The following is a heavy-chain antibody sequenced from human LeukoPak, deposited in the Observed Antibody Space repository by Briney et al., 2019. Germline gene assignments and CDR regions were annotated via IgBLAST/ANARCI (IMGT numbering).Heavy chain of an antibody. CDR2: LKQDGSEK. V-gene: IGHV3-7*01. CDR3: VRSLSLSY. CDR1: GFTFSNFW. Sequence: GSLGLSCAVSGFTFSNFWMSWVRQAPGKGLEWVANLKQDGSEKNYVDSVKGRFTVSRDNAKNALYLQMNSLRVEDTAMYYCVRSLSLSYWGQGALVTVSS. J-gene: IGHJ4*02.